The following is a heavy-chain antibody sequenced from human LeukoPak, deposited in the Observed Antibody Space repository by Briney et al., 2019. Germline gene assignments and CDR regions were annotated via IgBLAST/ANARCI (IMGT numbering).Heavy chain of an antibody. Sequence: GGSLRLSCAASGFTFSDYYMTWIRQAPGKGLEWVSYISSSSSTIYYADSVKGRFTISRDNAKNSLYLQMNSLRAEDTAVYYCARDLRYSYGTLDYWGQGTLVTVSS. CDR1: GFTFSDYY. V-gene: IGHV3-11*04. J-gene: IGHJ4*02. CDR3: ARDLRYSYGTLDY. CDR2: ISSSSSTI. D-gene: IGHD5-18*01.